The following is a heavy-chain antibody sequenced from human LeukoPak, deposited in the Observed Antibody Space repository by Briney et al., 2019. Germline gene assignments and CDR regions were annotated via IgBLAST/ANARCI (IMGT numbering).Heavy chain of an antibody. Sequence: PSETLSLTCTVSGGSISSSSYYWGWIRQPPGKGLEWIGSIYYSGSTYYNPSLKSRVTISVDTSKNQFSLKLSSVTAADTAVYYCARQVPGSGSPHFDYWGQGTLVTVSS. V-gene: IGHV4-39*01. CDR1: GGSISSSSYY. J-gene: IGHJ4*02. CDR2: IYYSGST. D-gene: IGHD3-10*01. CDR3: ARQVPGSGSPHFDY.